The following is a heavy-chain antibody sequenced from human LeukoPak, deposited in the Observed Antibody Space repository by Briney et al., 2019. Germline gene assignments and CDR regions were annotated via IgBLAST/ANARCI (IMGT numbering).Heavy chain of an antibody. CDR3: ARVNDFWSGYYPYFDY. V-gene: IGHV1-69*13. D-gene: IGHD3-3*01. CDR2: IIPIFGTA. CDR1: GGTFSSYA. J-gene: IGHJ4*02. Sequence: ASVKVSCKASGGTFSSYAISWVRQAPGQGLEWMGGIIPIFGTANYAQKFQGRVTITADESTSTAYMELSSLRSEDTAVYYCARVNDFWSGYYPYFDYWGQGTLVTVSS.